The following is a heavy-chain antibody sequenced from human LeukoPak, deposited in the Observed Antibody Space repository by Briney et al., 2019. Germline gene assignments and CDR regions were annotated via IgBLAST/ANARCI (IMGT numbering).Heavy chain of an antibody. Sequence: NSSETLSLTCAAHGGSFSGYYWTWLRQSPGKGMEWIGEVNSRGSANYNPSLTSRVTISVDTSKNQFSLRLTSVTAADAGVYYCARDACGLNGVCYSGRFDYWGQGILVSVSS. D-gene: IGHD2-21*02. CDR1: GGSFSGYY. CDR3: ARDACGLNGVCYSGRFDY. J-gene: IGHJ4*02. V-gene: IGHV4-34*01. CDR2: VNSRGSA.